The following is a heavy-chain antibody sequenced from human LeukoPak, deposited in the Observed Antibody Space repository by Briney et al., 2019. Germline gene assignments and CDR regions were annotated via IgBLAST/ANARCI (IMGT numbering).Heavy chain of an antibody. CDR1: GYTFTSYD. CDR3: ARGYDFWSGYVAHYGMDV. CDR2: MNPNSGNT. J-gene: IGHJ6*02. V-gene: IGHV1-8*01. Sequence: ASVKVSCKASGYTFTSYDINWVRQATGQGLEWVGWMNPNSGNTGYAQKFQGRVTMTRNTSISTAYMELSSLRSEDTAVYYCARGYDFWSGYVAHYGMDVWGQGTTVTVSS. D-gene: IGHD3-3*01.